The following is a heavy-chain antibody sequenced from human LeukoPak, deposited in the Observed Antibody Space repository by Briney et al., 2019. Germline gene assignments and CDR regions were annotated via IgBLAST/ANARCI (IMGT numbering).Heavy chain of an antibody. D-gene: IGHD3-16*02. J-gene: IGHJ6*02. CDR1: GFTFSSYG. CDR3: ARVPYDYVWGSYRFAQVSGMGV. Sequence: GGSLRLSCAASGFTFSSYGMHWVRQAPGKGLEWVAVIWYDGSNKYYADSVKGRFTISRDNSKNTLYLQMNSLRAEDTAVYYCARVPYDYVWGSYRFAQVSGMGVWGQGTTVTVSS. V-gene: IGHV3-33*01. CDR2: IWYDGSNK.